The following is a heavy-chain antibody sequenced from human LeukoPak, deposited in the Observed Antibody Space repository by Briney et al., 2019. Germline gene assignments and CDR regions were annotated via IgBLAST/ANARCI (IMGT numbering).Heavy chain of an antibody. CDR3: ARGPHERSGYPDD. D-gene: IGHD3-22*01. CDR1: GFTFSTYA. V-gene: IGHV3-30-3*01. Sequence: QPGGSLRLSCAASGFTFSTYAMNWVRQAPGKGLEWVALISYDGINTYHADSVKGRFTISRDNSHNVLYLQMNSLRDDDTAVYYCARGPHERSGYPDDWGQGTLVTVSS. J-gene: IGHJ4*02. CDR2: ISYDGINT.